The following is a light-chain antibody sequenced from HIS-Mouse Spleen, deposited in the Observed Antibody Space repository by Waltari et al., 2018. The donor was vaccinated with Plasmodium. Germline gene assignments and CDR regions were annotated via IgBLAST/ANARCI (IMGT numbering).Light chain of an antibody. J-gene: IGKJ2*01. Sequence: DIQMTPSPSTLSASVGDRVTITCRASQSFSSWLAWYQQKPGKAPKPLIYAASTLQSGVPSRFSGSGSGTDFTLTISCLQSEDFATYYCQQYYSFPYTFGQGTKLEIK. CDR2: AAS. CDR3: QQYYSFPYT. V-gene: IGKV1-5*01. CDR1: QSFSSW.